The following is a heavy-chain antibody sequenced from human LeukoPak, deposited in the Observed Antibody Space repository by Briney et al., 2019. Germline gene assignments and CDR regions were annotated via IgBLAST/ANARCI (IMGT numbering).Heavy chain of an antibody. D-gene: IGHD3-10*01. J-gene: IGHJ4*02. V-gene: IGHV1-2*06. CDR1: GYTFTSYY. CDR3: ARQGDYYGSGSYPN. Sequence: ASVKVSCKASGYTFTSYYMHWVRQAPGQGLEWMGRINPNSGGTNYAQKFQGRVTMTRDTSISTAYMELSRLRSDDTAVYYCARQGDYYGSGSYPNWGQGTLVTVSS. CDR2: INPNSGGT.